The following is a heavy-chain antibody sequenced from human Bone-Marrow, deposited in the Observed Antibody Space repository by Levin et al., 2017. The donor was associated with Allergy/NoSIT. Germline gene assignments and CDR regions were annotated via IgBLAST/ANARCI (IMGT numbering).Heavy chain of an antibody. CDR2: ISGSGGST. CDR1: GFTFSSYA. Sequence: GESLKISCAASGFTFSSYAMSWVRQAPGKGLEWVSAISGSGGSTYYADSVKGRFTISRDNSKNTLYLQMNSLRAEDTAVYYCAKDLQGATMIVVVITWAFDIWGQGTMVTVSS. D-gene: IGHD3-22*01. J-gene: IGHJ3*02. CDR3: AKDLQGATMIVVVITWAFDI. V-gene: IGHV3-23*01.